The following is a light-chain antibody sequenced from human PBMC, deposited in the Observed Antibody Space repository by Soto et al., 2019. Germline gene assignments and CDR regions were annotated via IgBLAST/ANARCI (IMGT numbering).Light chain of an antibody. CDR3: QQSYGSPWK. V-gene: IGKV1-39*01. Sequence: DIQLTQSPSTLSASIGDRVTITCRAGQSVRDYLKWYQQKPGKAPKVLIYGASTLQSGVPSRFSGSGSGTDFTLTISSLQPEDFATYYCQQSYGSPWKFGQRTKVESK. CDR1: QSVRDY. J-gene: IGKJ1*01. CDR2: GAS.